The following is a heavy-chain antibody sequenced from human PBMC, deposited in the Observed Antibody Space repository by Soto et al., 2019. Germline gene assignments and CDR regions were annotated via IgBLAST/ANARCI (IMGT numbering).Heavy chain of an antibody. J-gene: IGHJ5*02. V-gene: IGHV1-2*02. D-gene: IGHD4-4*01. Sequence: ASVKVSCKASGYTFTNYYMHWLRQAPGQGLEWMGWMNPRSGGSKYAQAFQDRVTMTRDASISTAYMEMTSLRHGDTAVYFCARSDDSTSYPQDLWGPGTLVTVSS. CDR3: ARSDDSTSYPQDL. CDR1: GYTFTNYY. CDR2: MNPRSGGS.